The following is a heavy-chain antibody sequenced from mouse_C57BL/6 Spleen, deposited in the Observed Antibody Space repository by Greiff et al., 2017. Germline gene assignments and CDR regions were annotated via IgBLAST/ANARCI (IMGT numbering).Heavy chain of an antibody. CDR3: ARKFYYGSSPWAMDY. V-gene: IGHV1-64*01. Sequence: VQLQQPGAELVKPGASVKLSCKASGYTFTSYWMHWVKQRPGQGLEWIGMIHPNSGSTNYNEKFKSKATLTVDKSSSTAYMQLSSLTSEDSAVYYCARKFYYGSSPWAMDYWGQGTSVTVSS. J-gene: IGHJ4*01. D-gene: IGHD1-1*01. CDR1: GYTFTSYW. CDR2: IHPNSGST.